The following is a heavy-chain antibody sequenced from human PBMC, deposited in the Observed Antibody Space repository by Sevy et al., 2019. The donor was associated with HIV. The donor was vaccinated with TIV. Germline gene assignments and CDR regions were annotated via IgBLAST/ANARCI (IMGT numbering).Heavy chain of an antibody. J-gene: IGHJ3*02. CDR2: IGGSGVST. V-gene: IGHV3-23*01. Sequence: GGSLRLSCAASGFPFSSYAMSWVRQAPGKGLEWVSAIGGSGVSTYYADSVKGRFTISRDNSKNTLYLQMNSLRAEDTTVYYCAKDRAAMVGDAFDIWGQGTVVTVSS. CDR1: GFPFSSYA. CDR3: AKDRAAMVGDAFDI. D-gene: IGHD5-18*01.